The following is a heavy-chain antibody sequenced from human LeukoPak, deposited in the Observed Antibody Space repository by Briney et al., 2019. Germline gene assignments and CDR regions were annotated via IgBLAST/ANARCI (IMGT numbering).Heavy chain of an antibody. D-gene: IGHD3-16*01. J-gene: IGHJ4*02. CDR2: IYYSGTPT. Sequence: SETLSLTCTVSGDSISSSWSAWIRQPPGKGLEWIGYIYYSGTPTSYNPSLKSRVTISIDTSRNQFSLKLSSVTAADTAVYYCARDSRGGGPDFDYWGQGTLVTVSS. CDR1: GDSISSSW. CDR3: ARDSRGGGPDFDY. V-gene: IGHV4-59*01.